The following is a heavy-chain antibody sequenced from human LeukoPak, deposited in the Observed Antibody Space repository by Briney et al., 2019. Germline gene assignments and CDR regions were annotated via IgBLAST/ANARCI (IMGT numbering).Heavy chain of an antibody. CDR1: GGSISSGGYY. J-gene: IGHJ4*02. Sequence: PSQTLSLTCTVSGGSISSGGYYWSWIRQPPGKGLEWIGYIYHSGSTYYNPSLKSRVTISVDRSKNQFSLKLSSVTAADTAVYYCARDNPMDYWGQGTLVTVSS. CDR3: ARDNPMDY. V-gene: IGHV4-30-2*01. CDR2: IYHSGST.